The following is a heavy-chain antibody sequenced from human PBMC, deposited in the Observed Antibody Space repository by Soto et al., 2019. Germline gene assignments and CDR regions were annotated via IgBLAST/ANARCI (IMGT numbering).Heavy chain of an antibody. CDR2: MNPNSGNT. CDR1: GYTFTSYD. CDR3: ARVISRSYSSSPMDAFDI. D-gene: IGHD6-6*01. V-gene: IGHV1-8*01. J-gene: IGHJ3*02. Sequence: ASVKVSCKASGYTFTSYDINWLRQATGQGLEWMGWMNPNSGNTGYAQKFQGRVTMTRNTSISTAYMELSSLRSEDTAVYYCARVISRSYSSSPMDAFDIWGQGTMVTVSS.